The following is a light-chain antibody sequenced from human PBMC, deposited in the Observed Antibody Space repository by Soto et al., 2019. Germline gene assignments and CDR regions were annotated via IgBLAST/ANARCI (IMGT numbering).Light chain of an antibody. J-gene: IGKJ4*01. CDR2: GAS. V-gene: IGKV1-9*01. Sequence: IQLTQSPSSLSASGGDRVTITCRASQGIGSNLAWYLQKPGEAPKLLVYGASTLQGGVPSRFSGSGSGTLFTLTITSLQPEDFATYFCQQSNSYPFTFGGGTKVEIK. CDR3: QQSNSYPFT. CDR1: QGIGSN.